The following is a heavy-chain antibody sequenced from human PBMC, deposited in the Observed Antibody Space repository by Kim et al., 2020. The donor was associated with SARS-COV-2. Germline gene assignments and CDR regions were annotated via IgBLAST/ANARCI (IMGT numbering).Heavy chain of an antibody. CDR3: ATGAYPAGREYFDY. J-gene: IGHJ4*02. V-gene: IGHV1-24*01. Sequence: APKFPGRGTMTEDTSTDTAYMELSSLRSEDTAVYYCATGAYPAGREYFDYWGQGTLVTVSS. D-gene: IGHD1-26*01.